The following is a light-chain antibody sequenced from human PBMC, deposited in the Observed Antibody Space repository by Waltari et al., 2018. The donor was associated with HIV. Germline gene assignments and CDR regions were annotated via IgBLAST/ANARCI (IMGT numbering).Light chain of an antibody. CDR3: SSYTSSSTYV. CDR2: EVS. J-gene: IGLJ1*01. V-gene: IGLV2-14*01. CDR1: SSDVGGYNY. Sequence: QSALTQPASVSGSPGQSITISCTGTSSDVGGYNYVSWYQQHPGKTPKLMIYEVSNRPSGVSNRCSGSKSGNTASLTISGLQAEDEAGYYCSSYTSSSTYVFGTETTVTVL.